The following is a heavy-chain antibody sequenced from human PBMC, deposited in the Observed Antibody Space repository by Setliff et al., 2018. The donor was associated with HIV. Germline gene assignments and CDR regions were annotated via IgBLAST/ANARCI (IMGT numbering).Heavy chain of an antibody. CDR3: AREGRPYYDSGRNWFDP. D-gene: IGHD3-10*01. Sequence: GASVKVSCKASGGTFSNYGISWVRQAPGQGLEWMGGIIPIFGKTNYAQNFQGTVTITADESTSTAYMELNTLRSEDTAIYYCAREGRPYYDSGRNWFDPWGQGTLVTVSS. CDR2: IIPIFGKT. J-gene: IGHJ5*02. V-gene: IGHV1-69*13. CDR1: GGTFSNYG.